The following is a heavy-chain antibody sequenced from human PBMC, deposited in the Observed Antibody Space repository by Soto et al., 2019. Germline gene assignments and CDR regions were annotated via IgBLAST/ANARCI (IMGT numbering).Heavy chain of an antibody. V-gene: IGHV1-2*02. J-gene: IGHJ4*02. CDR3: ARDPGGSGSSHGY. Sequence: ASVKVSCKASGYTFTGYFIHWVRQAPGQGLEWVGYINPNSGATKYAPRFQGRVTMTSDTSIRTAYMDLSNLRSDDTAVYYCARDPGGSGSSHGYWGQGTLVTVSS. D-gene: IGHD3-10*01. CDR2: INPNSGAT. CDR1: GYTFTGYF.